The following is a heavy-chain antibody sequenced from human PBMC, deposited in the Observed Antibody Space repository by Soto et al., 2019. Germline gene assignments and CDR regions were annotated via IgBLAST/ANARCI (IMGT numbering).Heavy chain of an antibody. V-gene: IGHV1-18*04. CDR2: ISAYNGNT. J-gene: IGHJ3*02. CDR1: GYTFTSYG. CDR3: ARVTGTTFWGSFDI. Sequence: ASVKVSCKASGYTFTSYGISWVRQAPGQGLEWMGWISAYNGNTNYAQKLQGRVTMTTDTSTSTAYMELRSLRPDDTAVYYCARVTGTTFWGSFDIWGQGTMVTVSS. D-gene: IGHD1-20*01.